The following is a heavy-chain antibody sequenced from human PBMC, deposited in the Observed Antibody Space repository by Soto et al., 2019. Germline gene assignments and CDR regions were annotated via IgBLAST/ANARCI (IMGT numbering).Heavy chain of an antibody. D-gene: IGHD4-17*01. J-gene: IGHJ6*02. Sequence: VGSLRLSGASSAFTYDDFAMCCVRQCPGTCLEWISLVNWGGDTTFYAESVKGRFIISRDNSKNSVYLQMNSLRSEDSAVYYCAKGATVTTHLKYYGMDVRGQGTTVT. V-gene: IGHV3-43D*04. CDR1: AFTYDDFA. CDR3: AKGATVTTHLKYYGMDV. CDR2: VNWGGDTT.